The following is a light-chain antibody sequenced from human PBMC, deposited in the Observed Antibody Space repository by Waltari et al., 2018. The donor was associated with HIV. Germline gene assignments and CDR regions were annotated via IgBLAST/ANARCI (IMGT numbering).Light chain of an antibody. V-gene: IGLV1-51*01. CDR2: NKS. Sequence: QSVLTQPPSVSAAPGQKVTISCSGNNSNIGNNFVSWFQQLPGIAPKLLNYNKSKRPAGIPDRFAASKSGTSASLGSTGLQTGDEADYYCGTWDSSLNAVLFGGGTKLTVL. CDR1: NSNIGNNF. J-gene: IGLJ2*01. CDR3: GTWDSSLNAVL.